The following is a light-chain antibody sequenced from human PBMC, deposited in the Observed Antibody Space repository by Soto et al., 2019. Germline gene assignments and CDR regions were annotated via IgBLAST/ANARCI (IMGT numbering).Light chain of an antibody. CDR2: AAS. CDR1: QSVGNN. CDR3: QQRSRWPRGT. V-gene: IGKV3-11*01. Sequence: VLTQSPAPLSLSPGESATLSCRASQSVGNNLAWYQQKSGPAPRLLIYAASDRATGVPARFSGRMSGTHFTLTISSLEPEDFASYFCQQRSRWPRGTFGRGTKLEMK. J-gene: IGKJ2*02.